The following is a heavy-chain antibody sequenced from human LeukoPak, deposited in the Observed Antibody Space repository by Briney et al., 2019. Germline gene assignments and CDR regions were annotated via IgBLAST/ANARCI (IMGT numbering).Heavy chain of an antibody. CDR3: ARGRKSYGSGSYYDNYYYMDV. CDR1: GFTFSGYA. D-gene: IGHD3-10*01. J-gene: IGHJ6*03. Sequence: GGSLRLSXAASGFTFSGYAMHWVRQAPGKGLEYVSAISSNGGSTYYANSVKGRFTISRDNSKNTLYLQMGSLRAEDMAVYYCARGRKSYGSGSYYDNYYYMDVWGKGTTVTVSS. CDR2: ISSNGGST. V-gene: IGHV3-64*01.